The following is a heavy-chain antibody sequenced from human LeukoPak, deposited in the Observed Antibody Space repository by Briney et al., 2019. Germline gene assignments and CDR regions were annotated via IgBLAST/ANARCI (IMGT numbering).Heavy chain of an antibody. J-gene: IGHJ4*02. V-gene: IGHV3-21*06. CDR1: GRTFSTSG. Sequence: TTGGSLRRSCTTPGRTFSTSGFNWVRQAPGKGLEWVASIGPTGFDRYHADSIKGRFTISRDNANNFLYLQMDSLRAEDTAVYYCATETNGRHYDYWGQGTLLTVSS. CDR3: ATETNGRHYDY. D-gene: IGHD1-14*01. CDR2: IGPTGFDR.